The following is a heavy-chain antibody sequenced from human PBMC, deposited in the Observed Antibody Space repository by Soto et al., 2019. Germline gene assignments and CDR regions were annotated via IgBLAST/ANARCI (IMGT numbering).Heavy chain of an antibody. CDR2: ISYDGSNK. Sequence: GGSLRLSCAASGFTFSSYAMHWVRQAPGKGLEWVAVISYDGSNKYYADSVKGRFTISRDNSKNTLYLQMNSLRAEDTAVYYCARVSSPLSIAVADFLDYWGQGTLVTVSS. D-gene: IGHD6-19*01. J-gene: IGHJ4*02. CDR3: ARVSSPLSIAVADFLDY. CDR1: GFTFSSYA. V-gene: IGHV3-30-3*01.